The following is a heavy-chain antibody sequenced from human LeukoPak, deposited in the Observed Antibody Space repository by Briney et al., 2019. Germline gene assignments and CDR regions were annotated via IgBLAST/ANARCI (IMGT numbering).Heavy chain of an antibody. D-gene: IGHD4-11*01. Sequence: PGGSLRLSCAASGFTFSTYGMHWVRQAPGKGLEWVADIAHDASIIYYADSVKGRFTISRDNAKNSLYLQMNSLRAEDTAVYYCARAVPVTTGDYWGQGTLVTVSS. CDR1: GFTFSTYG. V-gene: IGHV3-30*03. CDR3: ARAVPVTTGDY. CDR2: IAHDASII. J-gene: IGHJ4*02.